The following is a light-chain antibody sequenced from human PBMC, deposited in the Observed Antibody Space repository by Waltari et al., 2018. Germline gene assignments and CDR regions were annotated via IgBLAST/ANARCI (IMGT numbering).Light chain of an antibody. V-gene: IGKV2-30*02. CDR1: QSLVHSDGETY. Sequence: DVLLTQSPLSLPVALGQTASISCRSSQSLVHSDGETYLNWFHQRPGQSPRRLIYKVSNRDSGVPERFSGSGSGTEFTLKISRVEADDVGIYYCMQGTHWPPWTFGQGTKVEIK. CDR2: KVS. CDR3: MQGTHWPPWT. J-gene: IGKJ1*01.